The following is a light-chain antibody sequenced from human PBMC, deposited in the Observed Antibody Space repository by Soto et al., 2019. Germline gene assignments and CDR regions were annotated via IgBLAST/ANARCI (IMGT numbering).Light chain of an antibody. CDR3: QQSYITFWK. Sequence: DIQMTQSPSSLAASVGDRVTISCRASQDISTYLNWYQQKPGKAPKILIFAASTLQGGAPSRFSGSGSGTDFTLTISNLQPEDSATYYCQQSYITFWKFGQGTKVDI. CDR2: AAS. CDR1: QDISTY. V-gene: IGKV1-39*01. J-gene: IGKJ1*01.